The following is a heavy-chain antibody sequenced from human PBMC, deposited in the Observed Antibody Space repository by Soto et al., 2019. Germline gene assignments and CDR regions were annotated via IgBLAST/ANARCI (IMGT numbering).Heavy chain of an antibody. J-gene: IGHJ3*02. CDR1: GFTFSSYS. Sequence: GGSLRLSCAASGFTFSSYSMNWVRQAPGKGLEWVSYISSSSSTIYYADSVKGRFTISRDNAKNSLYLQMNSLRDADTAVYYCARGPHIGLWFGEGPFTFYIWGQGTMVTVSS. CDR3: ARGPHIGLWFGEGPFTFYI. CDR2: ISSSSSTI. D-gene: IGHD3-10*01. V-gene: IGHV3-48*02.